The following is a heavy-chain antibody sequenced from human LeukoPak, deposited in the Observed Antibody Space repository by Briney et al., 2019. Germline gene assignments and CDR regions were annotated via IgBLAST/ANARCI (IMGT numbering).Heavy chain of an antibody. CDR2: IDWDDDK. J-gene: IGHJ4*02. Sequence: SGPTLVNPTQTLTLTCTFSGFSLSTSGMRVSWIRQPPGKALEWLARIDWDDDKLYSTSLKTRLTISKDTSKNQVVLTMTNMDPVDTATYYCARGDSSSSEGSFGYWGQGTLVTVSS. V-gene: IGHV2-70*04. D-gene: IGHD6-6*01. CDR1: GFSLSTSGMR. CDR3: ARGDSSSSEGSFGY.